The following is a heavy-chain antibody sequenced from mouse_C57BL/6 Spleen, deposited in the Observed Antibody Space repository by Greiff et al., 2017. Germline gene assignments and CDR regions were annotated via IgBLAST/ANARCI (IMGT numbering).Heavy chain of an antibody. CDR3: TRDPDEGDLDY. J-gene: IGHJ2*03. CDR1: GFTFSSYA. D-gene: IGHD2-13*01. V-gene: IGHV5-9-1*02. Sequence: EVQGVESGEGLVMPGGSLKLSCAASGFTFSSYAMSWVRQTPEKRLEWVAYISSGGDYIYYADTVKGRFTISRDNARNTLYLQMSSLKSEDTAMYYCTRDPDEGDLDYWGQGTSLTVSS. CDR2: ISSGGDYI.